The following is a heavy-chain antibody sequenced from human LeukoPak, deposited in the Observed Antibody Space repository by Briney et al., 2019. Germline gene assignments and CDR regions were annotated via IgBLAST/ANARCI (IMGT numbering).Heavy chain of an antibody. V-gene: IGHV3-48*03. CDR3: AKDQYYDILTGPGVDP. J-gene: IGHJ5*02. CDR2: ISSSGSTI. Sequence: GGSLRLSCAASGFTFSSYEMNWVRQAPGKGLEWVSYISSSGSTIYYADSVKGRFTISRDNSKNTLYLQMNSLRAEDTAVYYCAKDQYYDILTGPGVDPWGQGTLVTVSS. D-gene: IGHD3-9*01. CDR1: GFTFSSYE.